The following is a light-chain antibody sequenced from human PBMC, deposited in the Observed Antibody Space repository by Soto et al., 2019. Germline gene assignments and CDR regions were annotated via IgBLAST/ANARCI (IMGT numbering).Light chain of an antibody. CDR3: QQYDTRSQVN. Sequence: EIVMTQSPAPLSLSPGERATLSCRASQSVSSNLAWYQQKPGQATRPLIYGASTRATGVPARLSGSASGTEFTITISTLQSEDFAAYYCQQYDTRSQVNFGVGTKA. V-gene: IGKV3-15*01. CDR1: QSVSSN. CDR2: GAS. J-gene: IGKJ4*01.